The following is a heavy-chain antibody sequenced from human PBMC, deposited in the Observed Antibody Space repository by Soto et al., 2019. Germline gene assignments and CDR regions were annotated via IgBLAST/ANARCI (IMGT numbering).Heavy chain of an antibody. V-gene: IGHV3-21*01. Sequence: EVQLVESGGGLVKPGGSMRLSCAASGFTFSSYSMNWVRQAPGKGLEWVSSISSSSRYIYYADSVKCRFTISRDNANNSLYLQMNSLRAEYTAVYDCARDGGKRLYYFDYWGQGTLVSVSA. CDR1: GFTFSSYS. CDR2: ISSSSRYI. J-gene: IGHJ4*02. CDR3: ARDGGKRLYYFDY. D-gene: IGHD3-10*01.